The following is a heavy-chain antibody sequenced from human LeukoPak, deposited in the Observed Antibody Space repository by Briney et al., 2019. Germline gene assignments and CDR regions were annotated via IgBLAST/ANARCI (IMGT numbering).Heavy chain of an antibody. CDR1: GGSISSGSYY. J-gene: IGHJ4*02. Sequence: SETLSLTCTVSGGSISSGSYYWSWIRQPAGKGLEWNGRIYTSGSTNYNPSLKSRVTISVNTSKNQFSLKLTAVAPAETAVYYCASSGYLRYFNYWGQGTLVTVSS. CDR3: ASSGYLRYFNY. D-gene: IGHD3-9*01. V-gene: IGHV4-61*02. CDR2: IYTSGST.